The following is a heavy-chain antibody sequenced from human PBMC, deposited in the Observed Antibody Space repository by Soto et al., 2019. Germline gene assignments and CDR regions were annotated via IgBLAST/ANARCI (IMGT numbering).Heavy chain of an antibody. D-gene: IGHD4-17*01. CDR2: ISSSSSTI. J-gene: IGHJ2*01. CDR1: GFTFSSYS. CDR3: ARDLPTVAAPADWYFDL. Sequence: EVQLVESGGGLVQPGGSLRLSCAASGFTFSSYSMNWVRQAPGKGLEWVSYISSSSSTIYYADSVKGRFTISRDNAKNSLYLQMNSLRDEDTAVYYCARDLPTVAAPADWYFDLWGRGTLVTVSS. V-gene: IGHV3-48*02.